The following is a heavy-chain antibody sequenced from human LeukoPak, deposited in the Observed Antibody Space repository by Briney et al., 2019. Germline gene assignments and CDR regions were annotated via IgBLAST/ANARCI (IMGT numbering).Heavy chain of an antibody. CDR3: ARDQVVTTVTTTFDY. V-gene: IGHV3-48*01. Sequence: GGSLRLSCAASGFTFSSYSMNWVRQAPGKGLEWVSYISSSSSTIYYADSVKGRFTISRENAKNSLYLQMNSLRAEDTAVYYCARDQVVTTVTTTFDYWGQGTLVTVSS. D-gene: IGHD4-11*01. CDR1: GFTFSSYS. CDR2: ISSSSSTI. J-gene: IGHJ4*02.